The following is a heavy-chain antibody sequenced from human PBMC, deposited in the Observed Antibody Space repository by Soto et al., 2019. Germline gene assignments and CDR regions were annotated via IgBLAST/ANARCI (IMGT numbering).Heavy chain of an antibody. Sequence: QVQLVQSGAEVKKPGSSVKVSCKASGGTFSSYAISWVRQAPGQGLEWMGGIIPIFGTANYAQKFQGRVTITADESTSTAYMELSSLRSADTAVYYCASRAVAGTGPPNFDYWGQGTLVTVSS. CDR3: ASRAVAGTGPPNFDY. CDR2: IIPIFGTA. J-gene: IGHJ4*02. D-gene: IGHD6-19*01. V-gene: IGHV1-69*01. CDR1: GGTFSSYA.